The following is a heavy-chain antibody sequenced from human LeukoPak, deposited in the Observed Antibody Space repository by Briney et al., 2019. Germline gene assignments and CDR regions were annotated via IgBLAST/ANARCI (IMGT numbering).Heavy chain of an antibody. V-gene: IGHV4-59*01. CDR2: ISYSGST. D-gene: IGHD3-10*01. CDR1: GGSISSYY. J-gene: IGHJ4*02. Sequence: SETLSLTCTGSGGSISSYYWSWIRQPPGKGLEWIGYISYSGSTNYNPSLKSRVTISVDTSRNQFSLKLSSLTAADTAVYYCARGRLGGSGSYYNVLDYWGQGTLVTVSS. CDR3: ARGRLGGSGSYYNVLDY.